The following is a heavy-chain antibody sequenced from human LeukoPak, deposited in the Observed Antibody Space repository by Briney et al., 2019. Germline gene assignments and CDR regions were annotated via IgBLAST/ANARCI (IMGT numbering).Heavy chain of an antibody. D-gene: IGHD2/OR15-2a*01. J-gene: IGHJ6*02. CDR1: GGSISSSSYY. V-gene: IGHV4-39*07. CDR3: AREESNGMDV. Sequence: SETLSLTCTVSGGSISSSSYYWGWIRQPPGKGLEWIGSIYYSGSTYYNPSLKSRVTISVDTSKNQFSLKLSSVTAADTAVYYCAREESNGMDVWGQGTTVTVSS. CDR2: IYYSGST.